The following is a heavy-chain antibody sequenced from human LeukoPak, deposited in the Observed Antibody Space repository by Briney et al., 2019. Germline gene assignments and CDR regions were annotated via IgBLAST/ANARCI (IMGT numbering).Heavy chain of an antibody. V-gene: IGHV4-59*01. Sequence: PSETLSLTCTVSGVSISSYYWSWIRQPPGKGLEWFGYIYYSGSTNYNSSLNSRVTISVDTSKNQFSLKLSSVTAADTAVYYCARLIYSYGSYFDYWGQGTLVTVSS. D-gene: IGHD5-18*01. CDR2: IYYSGST. CDR1: GVSISSYY. CDR3: ARLIYSYGSYFDY. J-gene: IGHJ4*02.